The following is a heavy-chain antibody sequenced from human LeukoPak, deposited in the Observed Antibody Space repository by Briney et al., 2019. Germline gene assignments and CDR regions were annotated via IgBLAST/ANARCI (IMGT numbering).Heavy chain of an antibody. CDR2: ISSGSHTI. V-gene: IGHV3-11*01. CDR3: ARGALLAGMDV. Sequence: PGGSLRLSCAASGFTFSDYYMSWIRQAPGKGLEWVSFISSGSHTIHHADSVKGRFTVSRDNAKNSLYLQMNNLRVEDTAVYYCARGALLAGMDVWGQGTTVTVSS. CDR1: GFTFSDYY. D-gene: IGHD2-15*01. J-gene: IGHJ6*02.